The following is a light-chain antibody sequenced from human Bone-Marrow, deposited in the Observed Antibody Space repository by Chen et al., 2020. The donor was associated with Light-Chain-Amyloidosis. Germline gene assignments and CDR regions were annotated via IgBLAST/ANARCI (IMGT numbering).Light chain of an antibody. CDR2: DDS. CDR3: QVWDRSSDRPV. Sequence: SYVLTQPSLVSVAPGQTATIARGGNNIGSTSVHWSQQTPGQAPLLVVYDDSDRPSGIPERLSGSNSGNTATLTISRVEAGDEADYYCQVWDRSSDRPVFGGGTKLTVL. V-gene: IGLV3-21*02. CDR1: NIGSTS. J-gene: IGLJ3*02.